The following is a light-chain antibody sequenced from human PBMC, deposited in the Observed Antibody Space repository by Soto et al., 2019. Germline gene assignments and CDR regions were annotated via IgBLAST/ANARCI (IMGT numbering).Light chain of an antibody. CDR1: QSVSNSY. CDR2: GAS. Sequence: EIVLTQSPGTLSLSPGERATLSCRASQSVSNSYLAWYQQKPGQAPRLLIYGASSRATGIPDRFSGSGSGTDFALTISRLEPEDFAVYHGPQYGGSPWTFGQRTKVEIK. V-gene: IGKV3-20*01. J-gene: IGKJ1*01. CDR3: PQYGGSPWT.